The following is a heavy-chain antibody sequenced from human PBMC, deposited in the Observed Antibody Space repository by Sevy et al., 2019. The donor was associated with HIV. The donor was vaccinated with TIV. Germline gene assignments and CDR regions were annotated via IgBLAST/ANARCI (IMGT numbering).Heavy chain of an antibody. D-gene: IGHD5-18*01. CDR1: GFTFSSFA. V-gene: IGHV3-23*01. J-gene: IGHJ4*02. CDR2: ISGTGDHT. Sequence: GGSLRLSCAASGFTFSSFAMGWVRQAPGKGLDWISVISGTGDHTYYADSVKGRFTISRDNSKNTLFLQMNSLRAEDTAMYYWAKKMGGGSGMAFLVDYWGQGTLVTVSS. CDR3: AKKMGGGSGMAFLVDY.